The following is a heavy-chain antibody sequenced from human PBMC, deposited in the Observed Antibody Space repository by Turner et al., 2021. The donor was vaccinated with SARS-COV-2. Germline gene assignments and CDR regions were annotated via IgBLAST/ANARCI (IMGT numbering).Heavy chain of an antibody. D-gene: IGHD2-8*01. CDR1: SYA. Sequence: SYAMHWVRQAPGKGLEWVAVISYDGSNKYYADSVKGRFTISRDNSKNTLYLQMNSLRAEDTAVYYCARALINYCTNGVCFPFDPWGQGTLVTVSS. CDR3: ARALINYCTNGVCFPFDP. V-gene: IGHV3-30-3*01. CDR2: ISYDGSNK. J-gene: IGHJ5*02.